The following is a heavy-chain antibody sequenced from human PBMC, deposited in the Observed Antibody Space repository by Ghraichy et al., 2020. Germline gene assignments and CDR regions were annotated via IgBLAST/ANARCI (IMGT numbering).Heavy chain of an antibody. D-gene: IGHD6-19*01. Sequence: TLSLTCAVYGGSFSGYYWSWIRQPPGKGLEWIGEINHSGSTNYNPSLKSRVTISVDTSKNQFSLKLSSVTAADTAVYYCARGGRWLGRYNWFDPWGQGTLVTVSS. CDR2: INHSGST. CDR3: ARGGRWLGRYNWFDP. J-gene: IGHJ5*02. CDR1: GGSFSGYY. V-gene: IGHV4-34*01.